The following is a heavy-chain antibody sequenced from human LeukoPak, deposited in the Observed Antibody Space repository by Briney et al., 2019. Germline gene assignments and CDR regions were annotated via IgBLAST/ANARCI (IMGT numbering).Heavy chain of an antibody. CDR2: IKTKTDGGTT. CDR1: GFTFSDAS. Sequence: GGSLRLSCAASGFTFSDASMNWVRQVPGKGLEWVGRIKTKTDGGTTDYAAPVKGRFTISRDDSKNTLDLQVNSLKTEDTGVYYCTTDVMDYWGRGTLVTVSS. CDR3: TTDVMDY. J-gene: IGHJ4*02. V-gene: IGHV3-15*01. D-gene: IGHD3-16*01.